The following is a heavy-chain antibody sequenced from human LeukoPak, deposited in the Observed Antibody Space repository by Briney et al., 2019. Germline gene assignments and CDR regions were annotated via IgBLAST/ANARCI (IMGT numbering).Heavy chain of an antibody. CDR2: IWYDGSNK. Sequence: GGSLRLSCGASGFTFSSYGMHWVRQAPGKGLEWVEVIWYDGSNKYYADSVEGRFTIARDNSKNTLYLQMNSLRAEDTAVYYWARDGGYSGYARHIPDYWGQGTLVTVSS. D-gene: IGHD5-12*01. CDR1: GFTFSSYG. CDR3: ARDGGYSGYARHIPDY. J-gene: IGHJ4*02. V-gene: IGHV3-33*01.